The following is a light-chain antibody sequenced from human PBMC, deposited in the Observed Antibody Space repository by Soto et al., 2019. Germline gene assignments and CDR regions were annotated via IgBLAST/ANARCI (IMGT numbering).Light chain of an antibody. Sequence: EILLTQSPATLSLSPGERATLTCRASQSVSSSYLAWYQQKPGQATRLLIYGAYSRATGIPDRFSGSGSGTDFTLTITSMQPEDFETYFCQQTYSAPQWTFGPGTKVDIK. CDR1: QSVSSSY. CDR3: QQTYSAPQWT. J-gene: IGKJ3*01. CDR2: GAY. V-gene: IGKV3-20*01.